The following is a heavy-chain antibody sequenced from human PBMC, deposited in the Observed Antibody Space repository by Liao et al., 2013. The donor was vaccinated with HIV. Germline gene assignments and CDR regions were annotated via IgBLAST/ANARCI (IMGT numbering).Heavy chain of an antibody. CDR2: IYTSGST. V-gene: IGHV4-4*07. Sequence: QVQLRESGPGLVKPSETLSLTCTVSGASISSYYWSWIRQPAGKGLEWIGRIYTSGSTNYNPSLKSRVTMSVDTSKHQFSLKLSSVTAADTAVYYCAREGGYYDSSGFYYHFDYWGQGTLVTVSS. D-gene: IGHD3-22*01. J-gene: IGHJ4*02. CDR3: AREGGYYDSSGFYYHFDY. CDR1: GASISSYY.